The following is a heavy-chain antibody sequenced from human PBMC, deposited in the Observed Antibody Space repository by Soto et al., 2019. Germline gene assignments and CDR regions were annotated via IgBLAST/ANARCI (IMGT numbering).Heavy chain of an antibody. V-gene: IGHV4-61*01. J-gene: IGHJ4*02. CDR3: ARDPPNTIWFGELYVEALQGY. D-gene: IGHD3-10*01. CDR1: GGSVSSTYYY. CDR2: IYYNGNT. Sequence: SETLSLTCTVSGGSVSSTYYYWSWIRQPPGKGLEWIGYIYYNGNTNYNPSLKSRVTISIDTSKNQFSLKLSSVTAADTAIYFCARDPPNTIWFGELYVEALQGYWGQGTLVTVSS.